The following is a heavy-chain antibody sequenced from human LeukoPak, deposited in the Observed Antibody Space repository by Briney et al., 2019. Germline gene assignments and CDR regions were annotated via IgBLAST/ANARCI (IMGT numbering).Heavy chain of an antibody. Sequence: ASVKVSCKASGGTFSSYAISWVRQAPGQGLEWMGGIIPIFGTANYAQKFQGRVTITTDESTGTAYMELSSLRSEDTAVYYCARGPIVVVPAAKYYFDYWGQGTLVTVSS. D-gene: IGHD2-2*01. CDR2: IIPIFGTA. J-gene: IGHJ4*02. CDR3: ARGPIVVVPAAKYYFDY. V-gene: IGHV1-69*05. CDR1: GGTFSSYA.